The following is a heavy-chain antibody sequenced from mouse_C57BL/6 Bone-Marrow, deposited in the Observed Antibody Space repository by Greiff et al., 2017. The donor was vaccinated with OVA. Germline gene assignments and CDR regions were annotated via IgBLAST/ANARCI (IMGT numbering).Heavy chain of an antibody. CDR1: GYTFTDYY. CDR3: ARGYYGGY. J-gene: IGHJ2*01. V-gene: IGHV1-76*01. D-gene: IGHD1-1*01. Sequence: QVQLQQSGAELVRPGASVKLSCKASGYTFTDYYINWVKQRPGQGLEWIARIYPGSGNTYYNEKFKGKATLTAEKSSSTAYMQLSSLTSEDSAVYFCARGYYGGYWGQGTTLTVSS. CDR2: IYPGSGNT.